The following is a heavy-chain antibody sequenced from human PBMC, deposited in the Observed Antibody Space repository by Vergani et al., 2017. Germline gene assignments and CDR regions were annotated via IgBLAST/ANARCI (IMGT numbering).Heavy chain of an antibody. CDR1: GGSISSGGYS. CDR2: IYYSGST. CDR3: ARQSDSSSWTPFFDY. Sequence: QVQLQESGPGLVKPSGTLSLTCAVSGGSISSGGYSWSWIRQPPGKGLEWIGSIYYSGSTYYNPSLKSRVTISVDTSKNQFSLKLSSVTAADTAVYYCARQSDSSSWTPFFDYWGQGTLVTVSS. D-gene: IGHD6-13*01. V-gene: IGHV4-30-2*03. J-gene: IGHJ4*02.